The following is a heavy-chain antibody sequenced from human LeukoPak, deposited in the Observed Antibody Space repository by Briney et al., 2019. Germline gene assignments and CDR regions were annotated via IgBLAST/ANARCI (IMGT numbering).Heavy chain of an antibody. CDR3: ATYTHWVAGDV. CDR2: MNQDGSDK. D-gene: IGHD3-16*01. Sequence: GGSLRLSCAASGFTFSDSWMSWVRQAPGKGLEWVANMNQDGSDKDYVNSVKGRFTISRDNARNSLYLQMGSLRAEDTAVYYCATYTHWVAGDVWGQGTTVTVSS. CDR1: GFTFSDSW. V-gene: IGHV3-7*01. J-gene: IGHJ6*02.